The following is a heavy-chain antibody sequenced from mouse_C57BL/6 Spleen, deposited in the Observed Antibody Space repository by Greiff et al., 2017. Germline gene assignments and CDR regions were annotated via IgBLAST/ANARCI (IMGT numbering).Heavy chain of an antibody. CDR2: IPPNSGST. CDR3: ARGTRWEWDFDD. CDR1: GYTFTSYW. V-gene: IGHV1-64*01. D-gene: IGHD1-1*02. Sequence: QVQLQQPGAELVKPGASVKLSCKASGYTFTSYWMHWVKQRPGQGLEWIGMIPPNSGSTNYNEKFKSKATLTVDKSSSTAYMQLSSLTSEDSAVYYWARGTRWEWDFDDWGQGTTLTVSS. J-gene: IGHJ2*01.